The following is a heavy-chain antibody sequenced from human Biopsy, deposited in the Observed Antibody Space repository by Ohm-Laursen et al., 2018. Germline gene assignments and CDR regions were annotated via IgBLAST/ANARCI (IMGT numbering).Heavy chain of an antibody. D-gene: IGHD2-15*01. J-gene: IGHJ4*02. V-gene: IGHV4-34*08. Sequence: SDTLSLTCAVFGKTFSDYQWSWIRQTPGKGVEWIGQINQAGTTNYNPSLKSRVSISADASKYEFSLRLTSVTAADTAVYLCGNEVHGRDYWGLGAQVTVSS. CDR1: GKTFSDYQ. CDR2: INQAGTT. CDR3: GNEVHGRDY.